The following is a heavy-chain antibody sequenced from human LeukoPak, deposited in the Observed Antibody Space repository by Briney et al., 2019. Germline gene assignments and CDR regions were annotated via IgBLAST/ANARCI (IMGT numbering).Heavy chain of an antibody. Sequence: ASETLSLTCAVYGGSFSGYYWSWIRQPPGKGLEWIGEINHSGSTNYNPSLKSRVTISVYTSKNQFSLKLSSVTAADTAVYYCARGAAFWSGYFDYWGQGTLVTVSS. CDR2: INHSGST. CDR1: GGSFSGYY. J-gene: IGHJ4*02. V-gene: IGHV4-34*01. D-gene: IGHD3-3*01. CDR3: ARGAAFWSGYFDY.